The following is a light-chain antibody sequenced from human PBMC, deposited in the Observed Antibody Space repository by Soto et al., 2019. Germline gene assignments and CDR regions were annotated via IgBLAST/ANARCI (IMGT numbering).Light chain of an antibody. J-gene: IGLJ2*01. CDR1: SSDVGSYNY. Sequence: QSALTQPASVSGSPGQSITISCTGTSSDVGSYNYVSWYQQYPGKAPKLMIYDVSNRPSGVSYRLSGSKSGNTASLIISGLQAEDGGDYYCSSYTTSSTPVVFGGGTKLTVL. V-gene: IGLV2-14*01. CDR2: DVS. CDR3: SSYTTSSTPVV.